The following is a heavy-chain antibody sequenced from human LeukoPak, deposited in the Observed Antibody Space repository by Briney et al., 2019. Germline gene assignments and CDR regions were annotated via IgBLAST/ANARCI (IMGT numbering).Heavy chain of an antibody. V-gene: IGHV3-48*01. D-gene: IGHD1-26*01. Sequence: GGSLRPSCAASGFTFSSYSMNWVRQAPGKGLEWVSYISSSSSTIYYADSVKGRFTISRDNAKNSLYLQMNSLRAEDTAVYYCARDSGSYSGSYWGQGTLVTVSS. CDR2: ISSSSSTI. J-gene: IGHJ4*02. CDR3: ARDSGSYSGSY. CDR1: GFTFSSYS.